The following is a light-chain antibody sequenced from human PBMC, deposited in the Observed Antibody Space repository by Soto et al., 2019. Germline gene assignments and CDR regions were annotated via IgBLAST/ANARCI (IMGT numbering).Light chain of an antibody. CDR1: SSDVGGYNY. V-gene: IGLV2-11*01. CDR2: DVG. Sequence: QAVVTEPRSVSGSPGQSVTISCTGTSSDVGGYNYVSWYQQHPGKAPKLMIYDVGKRPSGVPDRFSGSKSDNTASLTISGLQAEDEADYYCCSYAGSYTRVFGPGTKVTVL. CDR3: CSYAGSYTRV. J-gene: IGLJ1*01.